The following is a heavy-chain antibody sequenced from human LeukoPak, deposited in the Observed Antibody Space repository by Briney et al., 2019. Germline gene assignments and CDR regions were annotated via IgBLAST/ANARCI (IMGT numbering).Heavy chain of an antibody. CDR3: TTDYPNDMWWLVRGFDY. CDR1: GFTFSNAW. V-gene: IGHV3-15*01. CDR2: IKSKTDGGTT. J-gene: IGHJ4*02. D-gene: IGHD6-19*01. Sequence: GGSLRLSCAASGFTFSNAWMSWVRQAPGKGLEWVGRIKSKTDGGTTDYAAPVKGRFTISRDDSKNTLYLQMNSLKTEDTAVYYCTTDYPNDMWWLVRGFDYWGQGTLVTVSS.